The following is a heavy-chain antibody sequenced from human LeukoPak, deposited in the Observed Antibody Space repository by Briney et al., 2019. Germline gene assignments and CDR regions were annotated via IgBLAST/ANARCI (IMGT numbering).Heavy chain of an antibody. CDR1: GFTVSSNY. J-gene: IGHJ4*02. D-gene: IGHD3-3*01. Sequence: GGSLRLSCAASGFTVSSNYMSWVRQAPGKGLEWVSVIYSGGSTCYADSVKGRFTISRDNSKNTLYLQMNSLRAEDTAVYYCARADFWSGYFDYWGQGTLDTVSS. CDR3: ARADFWSGYFDY. V-gene: IGHV3-53*01. CDR2: IYSGGST.